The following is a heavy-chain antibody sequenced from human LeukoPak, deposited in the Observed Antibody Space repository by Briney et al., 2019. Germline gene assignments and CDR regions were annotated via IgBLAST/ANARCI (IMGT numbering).Heavy chain of an antibody. J-gene: IGHJ4*02. CDR1: GGSISSYY. V-gene: IGHV4-59*08. CDR3: ARQKGYFDY. Sequence: PSETLSLTCTVSGGSISSYYWSWIRQPPGKGLEWIGYIYYSGSTNYNPSLKSRVTISVDTSKNQFSLKLSSVTAADTAVYCCARQKGYFDYWGQGTLVTVSS. CDR2: IYYSGST.